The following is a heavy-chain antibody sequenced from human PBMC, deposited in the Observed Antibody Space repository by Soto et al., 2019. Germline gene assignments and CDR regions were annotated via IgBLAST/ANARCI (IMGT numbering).Heavy chain of an antibody. Sequence: ASVKVSCKASGYTFTSYGISWVRQAPGQGLEWMGWISAYNGNTNYAQKLQGRVTMTTDTSTSTAYMELRSLRSDDTAVYYCARVLPYYGSGSSFDYWGQGTLVPSPQ. D-gene: IGHD3-10*01. V-gene: IGHV1-18*04. J-gene: IGHJ4*02. CDR2: ISAYNGNT. CDR3: ARVLPYYGSGSSFDY. CDR1: GYTFTSYG.